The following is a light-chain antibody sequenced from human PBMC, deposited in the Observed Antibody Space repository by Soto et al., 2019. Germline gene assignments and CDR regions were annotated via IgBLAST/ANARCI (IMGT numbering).Light chain of an antibody. Sequence: IQMTQSPSSLSASVGDRVTITCRASQGIGNYLAWYQHKPGKVPKLLIYGASTLQTGVASRFSGSGSATDFTLTISSLQPEDSAAYYCLQDYNYPFTFGQGTKVDIK. J-gene: IGKJ2*01. CDR2: GAS. CDR3: LQDYNYPFT. V-gene: IGKV1-6*01. CDR1: QGIGNY.